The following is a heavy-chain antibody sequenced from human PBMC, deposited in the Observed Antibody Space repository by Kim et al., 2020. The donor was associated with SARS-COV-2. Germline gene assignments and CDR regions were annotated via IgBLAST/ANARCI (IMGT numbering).Heavy chain of an antibody. Sequence: GGSLRLSCAASGFTFSSYEMNWVRQAPGKGLEWVSYISSSGSTIYYADSVKGRFTISRDNAKNSLYLQMNSLRAEDTAVYYCARDPGTPKGELLRRGVFSFGYWGQGTLVTVSS. CDR1: GFTFSSYE. V-gene: IGHV3-48*03. CDR2: ISSSGSTI. D-gene: IGHD1-26*01. CDR3: ARDPGTPKGELLRRGVFSFGY. J-gene: IGHJ4*02.